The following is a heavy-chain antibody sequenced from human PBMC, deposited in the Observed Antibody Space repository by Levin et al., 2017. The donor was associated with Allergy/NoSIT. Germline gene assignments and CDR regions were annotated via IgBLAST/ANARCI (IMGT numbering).Heavy chain of an antibody. CDR1: GFTFSDYY. CDR3: ARGSADAFDF. CDR2: ISSTGNTI. Sequence: GGSLRLSCAASGFTFSDYYMSWIRQAPGKGLERVSYISSTGNTIYYADSVKGRFTISRASANNSLYLQMNSLRAEDTAVYYCARGSADAFDFWGQGTMVTVSS. V-gene: IGHV3-11*01. J-gene: IGHJ3*01.